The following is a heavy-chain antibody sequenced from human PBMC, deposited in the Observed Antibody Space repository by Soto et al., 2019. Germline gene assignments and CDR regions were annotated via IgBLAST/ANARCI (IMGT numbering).Heavy chain of an antibody. J-gene: IGHJ4*02. CDR2: IKSKTDGGTT. Sequence: PGGSLRLSCAASGFTFSNAWMSWVRQAPGKGLEWVGRIKSKTDGGTTDYAAPVKGRFTISRDDSKNTLYLQMNSLKTEDTAVYYCTTGTTGPLYVDDYWGQGTLVTVSS. CDR1: GFTFSNAW. CDR3: TTGTTGPLYVDDY. V-gene: IGHV3-15*01. D-gene: IGHD4-17*01.